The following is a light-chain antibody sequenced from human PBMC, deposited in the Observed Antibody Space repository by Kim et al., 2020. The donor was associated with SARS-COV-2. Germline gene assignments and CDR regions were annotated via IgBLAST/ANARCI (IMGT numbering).Light chain of an antibody. J-gene: IGLJ2*01. CDR2: GKN. CDR1: SLRSYY. V-gene: IGLV3-19*01. CDR3: NSRDSNDNVV. Sequence: SSELTQDPAVSVALGQTVRITCQGDSLRSYYATWFQQKPGQAPILVIYGKNKRPSGIPDRFSGSSSGNTASLTINGTQAGDEADYYCNSRDSNDNVVFGG.